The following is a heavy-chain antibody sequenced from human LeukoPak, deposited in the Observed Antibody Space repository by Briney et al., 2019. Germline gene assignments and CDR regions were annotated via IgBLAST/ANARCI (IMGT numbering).Heavy chain of an antibody. CDR2: INSDGSNT. CDR1: GFTFSSYW. V-gene: IGHV3-74*01. Sequence: GGSLRLSCAASGFTFSSYWMHWVRQAPGKGLVWVSRINSDGSNTNYADSMKGRFTISRDNAKNTLYLQMNSLRAEDTAVYFCAIVLTYYDFWSGPFDYWGQGTLVTVSS. CDR3: AIVLTYYDFWSGPFDY. J-gene: IGHJ4*02. D-gene: IGHD3-3*01.